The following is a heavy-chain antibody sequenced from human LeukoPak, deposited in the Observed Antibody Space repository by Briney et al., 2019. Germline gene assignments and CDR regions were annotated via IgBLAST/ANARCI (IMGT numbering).Heavy chain of an antibody. V-gene: IGHV1-18*01. CDR1: GYTFINYG. CDR2: ISTYNGNT. D-gene: IGHD3-16*02. CDR3: ARAAFGGVIVMTAFDI. J-gene: IGHJ3*02. Sequence: VASVKVSCKASGYTFINYGISWVRQAPGQGLEWMGWISTYNGNTNSAQKLQGRVTMTTDTSTSTAYMELRSLRSDDTAVYYCARAAFGGVIVMTAFDIWGQGTMVTVSS.